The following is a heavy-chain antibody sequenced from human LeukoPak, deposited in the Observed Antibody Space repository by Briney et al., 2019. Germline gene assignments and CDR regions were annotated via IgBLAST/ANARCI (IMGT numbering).Heavy chain of an antibody. D-gene: IGHD5-24*01. Sequence: PGGSLRVSCAASGFTFSTSWMHWVRQAPGKGRVWVSRVESNGRNTIYADSVKGRFTISRDNRKNTLYLQMNSLRAEDTAVYYCARDGSAYNFDYWGQGTLLSVSS. V-gene: IGHV3-74*01. CDR3: ARDGSAYNFDY. J-gene: IGHJ4*02. CDR1: GFTFSTSW. CDR2: VESNGRNT.